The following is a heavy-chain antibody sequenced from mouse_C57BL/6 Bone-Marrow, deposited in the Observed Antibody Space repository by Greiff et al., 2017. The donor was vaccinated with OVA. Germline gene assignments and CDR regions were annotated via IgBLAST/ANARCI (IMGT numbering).Heavy chain of an antibody. CDR1: GYTFTDYY. Sequence: EVQLQQSGPELVKPGASVKISCKASGYTFTDYYMNWVKQSHGKSLEWIGDINPNNGGTSYNQKFKGKATLTVDKSSSTAYMELRSLTSDDSAVYYGAREAQALYAMDYWGQGTSVTVSS. J-gene: IGHJ4*01. CDR2: INPNNGGT. CDR3: AREAQALYAMDY. V-gene: IGHV1-26*01. D-gene: IGHD3-2*02.